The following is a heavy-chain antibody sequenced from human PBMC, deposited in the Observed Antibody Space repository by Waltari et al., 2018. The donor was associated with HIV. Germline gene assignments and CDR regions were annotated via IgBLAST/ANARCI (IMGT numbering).Heavy chain of an antibody. D-gene: IGHD3-10*01. J-gene: IGHJ6*02. Sequence: QVHLVESGGDLVKPGGSLRLSCAASGFTFSDFYMTWVRQVPGKGLEWLSYISQSGSVIYYADSVKGRFTVSRDNANNSLFLEMNNLRDDDTAVYYCARDRRPASWLGLRAWGQGTTVTVSS. CDR1: GFTFSDFY. V-gene: IGHV3-11*01. CDR2: ISQSGSVI. CDR3: ARDRRPASWLGLRA.